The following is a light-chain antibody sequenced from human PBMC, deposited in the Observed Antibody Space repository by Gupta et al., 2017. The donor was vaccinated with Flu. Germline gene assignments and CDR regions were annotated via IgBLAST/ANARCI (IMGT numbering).Light chain of an antibody. J-gene: IGKJ1*01. V-gene: IGKV1-5*03. Sequence: DIQMTQSPSTLSASVGDRVTITCRDSQSISNWLAWYQQKPGKVPKLMIYQASSLESGGPSRFSGGGYVTEFTLTISSRQYDDVANYYCQRYDSLWTFGQGTMVEIK. CDR2: QAS. CDR1: QSISNW. CDR3: QRYDSLWT.